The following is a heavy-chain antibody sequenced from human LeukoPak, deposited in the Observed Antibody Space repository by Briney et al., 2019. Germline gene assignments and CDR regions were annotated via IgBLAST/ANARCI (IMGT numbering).Heavy chain of an antibody. CDR3: ARDWGTSSLYLVN. CDR1: GFTFSNNG. V-gene: IGHV3-30*02. D-gene: IGHD6-6*01. Sequence: GGSLRLSCVASGFTFSNNGMHWVRQAPGKGLECVAFIQNDGNNKKYADSVKGRFTISRDNPKNTLYLQMNSLRTEDTAVYYCARDWGTSSLYLVNWGQGTLVTVSS. CDR2: IQNDGNNK. J-gene: IGHJ4*02.